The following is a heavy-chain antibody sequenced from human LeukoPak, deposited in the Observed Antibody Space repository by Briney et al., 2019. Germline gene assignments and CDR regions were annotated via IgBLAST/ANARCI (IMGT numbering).Heavy chain of an antibody. CDR1: KFAFSSYA. CDR3: ASGSSRDY. J-gene: IGHJ4*02. Sequence: GGSLRLSCAASKFAFSSYAMSWVRQAPGKGLEWVSAISGGGGNTYYADSVKGRFTISRDNSKNTLYLQMNSLRAEDTAVYYCASGSSRDYWGQGTLVTVSS. D-gene: IGHD5-12*01. V-gene: IGHV3-23*01. CDR2: ISGGGGNT.